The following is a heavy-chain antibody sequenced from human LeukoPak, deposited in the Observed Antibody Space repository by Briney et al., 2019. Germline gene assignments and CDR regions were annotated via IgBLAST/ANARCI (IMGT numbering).Heavy chain of an antibody. D-gene: IGHD3-22*01. CDR3: AKSAYYDSSGFYREYYFDY. CDR2: IWDDGNNK. V-gene: IGHV3-33*06. CDR1: GFSFSNHG. J-gene: IGHJ4*02. Sequence: GGSLRLSCAASGFSFSNHGMHWVRQAPGKRLEWVAVIWDDGNNKRYANSVNGRFTISRDNSENTLYLQMNSLRAEDTAVYYCAKSAYYDSSGFYREYYFDYWGQGTLVTVSS.